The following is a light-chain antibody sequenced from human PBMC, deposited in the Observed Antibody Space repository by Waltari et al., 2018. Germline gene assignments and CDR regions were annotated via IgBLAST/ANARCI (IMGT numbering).Light chain of an antibody. J-gene: IGKJ1*01. V-gene: IGKV2-28*01. CDR3: MQSLQALWT. Sequence: DIVVTQSPLSLPVTPGEPASISCRSSQSLLHSNGYNYLDWYLQKPGQSPQLLIYLGSNRASGVPDRFSGTGSGTDCTLKINRVQAEDVGVYYCMQSLQALWTFGQGTKVEIK. CDR2: LGS. CDR1: QSLLHSNGYNY.